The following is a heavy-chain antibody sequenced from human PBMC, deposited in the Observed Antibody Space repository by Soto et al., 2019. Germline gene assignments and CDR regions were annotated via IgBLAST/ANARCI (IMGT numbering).Heavy chain of an antibody. V-gene: IGHV3-23*01. J-gene: IGHJ4*02. CDR1: GFTFRNYA. CDR2: LSGSGVTI. Sequence: EVQLLESGGGLVQPGGSLRLSCAASGFTFRNYALNWVRQSPGKGLEWVSGLSGSGVTIYYADSVRGRFTIARDNSKNALYLQMNSLRAEDAAVYYCAKAPASGSGYYSGEKSSLDYWGQGTLVTVSS. D-gene: IGHD3-3*01. CDR3: AKAPASGSGYYSGEKSSLDY.